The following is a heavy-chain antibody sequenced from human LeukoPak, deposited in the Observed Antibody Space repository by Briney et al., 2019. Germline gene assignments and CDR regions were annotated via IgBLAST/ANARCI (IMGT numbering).Heavy chain of an antibody. Sequence: ASVKVSCKASGYTFTSYDINWVRQAPGQGLEWMGWINPNSGGTNYAQKFQGRVTMTRDTSISTAYMELSRLRSDDTAVYYCAREPVATIPRWFDPWGQGTLVTVSS. V-gene: IGHV1-2*02. CDR2: INPNSGGT. CDR1: GYTFTSYD. CDR3: AREPVATIPRWFDP. J-gene: IGHJ5*02. D-gene: IGHD5-12*01.